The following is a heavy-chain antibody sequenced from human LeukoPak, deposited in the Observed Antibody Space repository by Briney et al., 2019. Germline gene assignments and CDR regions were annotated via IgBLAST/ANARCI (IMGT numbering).Heavy chain of an antibody. Sequence: PGGSLRLSCAASGFTFSSYGMIWVRQAPGKGLEWVSGISGSDGTTFYADSVKGRFTISRDNSKNTLCLQMNSLRPEDTAVYYCAKGGSGHYYGMDVWGQGTTVTVSS. CDR3: AKGGSGHYYGMDV. J-gene: IGHJ6*02. CDR1: GFTFSSYG. CDR2: ISGSDGTT. D-gene: IGHD2-15*01. V-gene: IGHV3-23*01.